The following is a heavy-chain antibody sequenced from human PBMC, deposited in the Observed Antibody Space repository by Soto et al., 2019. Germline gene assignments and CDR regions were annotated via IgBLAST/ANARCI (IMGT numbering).Heavy chain of an antibody. CDR2: ISGSGGST. J-gene: IGHJ4*02. CDR1: GFTFSSYA. CDR3: ANYLQGGALGRKAARPLDY. D-gene: IGHD6-6*01. Sequence: GGSLRLSCAASGFTFSSYAMSWVRQAPGKGLEWVSAISGSGGSTYYADSVKGRFTISRANSKNTLYLQMNSLRAEDTAVYYCANYLQGGALGRKAARPLDYWGPGTLVTDS. V-gene: IGHV3-23*01.